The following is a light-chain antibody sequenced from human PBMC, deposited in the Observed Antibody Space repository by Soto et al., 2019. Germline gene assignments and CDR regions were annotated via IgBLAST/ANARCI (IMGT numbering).Light chain of an antibody. J-gene: IGLJ1*01. CDR1: SSDVGSYNS. CDR3: CSYAGNPYV. Sequence: QSALTQPATVSGSPGQSIAISCTGTSSDVGSYNSVSWYQQHPGKAPKLMIYEGSKRPSGVSDRFSGSKSGNTASLTISGLQAEDEADYYCCSYAGNPYVSGNGTKVTVL. V-gene: IGLV2-23*01. CDR2: EGS.